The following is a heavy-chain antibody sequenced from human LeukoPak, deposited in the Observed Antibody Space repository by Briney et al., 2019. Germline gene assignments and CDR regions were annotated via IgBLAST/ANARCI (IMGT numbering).Heavy chain of an antibody. V-gene: IGHV7-4-1*02. D-gene: IGHD2-2*01. CDR2: INTNTGNP. CDR1: GYTFTSYY. Sequence: ASVKVSCKASGYTFTSYYMHWVRQAPGQGLEWMGWINTNTGNPTYAQGFTGRFVFSLDTSVSTAYLQISSLKAEDTAVYYCAIVVVPAAPGFDYWGQGTLVTVSS. J-gene: IGHJ4*02. CDR3: AIVVVPAAPGFDY.